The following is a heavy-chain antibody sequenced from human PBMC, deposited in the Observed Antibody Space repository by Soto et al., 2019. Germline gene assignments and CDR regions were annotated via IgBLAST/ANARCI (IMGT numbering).Heavy chain of an antibody. CDR2: IYHSGST. CDR3: ARDRGRYCTNGVCSSLFDY. D-gene: IGHD2-8*01. J-gene: IGHJ4*02. V-gene: IGHV4-4*02. Sequence: PSETLSLTCAVSGGSISSSNWWSWVRQPPGKGLEWIGEIYHSGSTNYNPSLKSRVTISVDKSKNQFSLKLSSVTAADTAVYYCARDRGRYCTNGVCSSLFDYWGQGTLVTVPS. CDR1: GGSISSSNW.